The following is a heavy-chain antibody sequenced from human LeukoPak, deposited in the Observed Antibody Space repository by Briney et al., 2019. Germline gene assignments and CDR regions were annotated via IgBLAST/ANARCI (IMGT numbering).Heavy chain of an antibody. CDR1: GLTFRTSV. CDR3: ARAYWGSVDY. V-gene: IGHV3-7*03. D-gene: IGHD7-27*01. CDR2: INQDGSEK. J-gene: IGHJ4*02. Sequence: GGSLRLSCVVSGLTFRTSVMSWVRQAPGKGLEWVANINQDGSEKFYVDSVKGRFTISRDNPKKSLYLQMNNLRDEDTAVYYCARAYWGSVDYWGQGTLVTVSS.